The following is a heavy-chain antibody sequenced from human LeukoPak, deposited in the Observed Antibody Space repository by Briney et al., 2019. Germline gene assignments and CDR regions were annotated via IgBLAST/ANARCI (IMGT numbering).Heavy chain of an antibody. CDR3: AKVPFLVRALPEYYFDY. J-gene: IGHJ4*01. CDR1: GFTFSSYA. CDR2: ISGSGGST. D-gene: IGHD3-3*01. V-gene: IGHV3-23*01. Sequence: GGSLRLSCAASGFTFSSYAMSWVRQAPGKGLEWVSAISGSGGSTYYADSVKGRFTISRDNSKNTLYLQMNSLRAEDTAVYYCAKVPFLVRALPEYYFDYWGQGTLVTVFS.